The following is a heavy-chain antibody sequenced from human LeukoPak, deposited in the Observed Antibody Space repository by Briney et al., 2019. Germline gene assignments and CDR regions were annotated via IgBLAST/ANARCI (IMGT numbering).Heavy chain of an antibody. Sequence: ASVKVSCKASGYTFTGYYMHWVRQAPGQGLEWMGIINPSGGSTSYAQKFQGRVTMTRDTSTSTVYMELSSLRSEDTAVYYCARDMVVVAATRFNWFDPWGQGTLVTVSS. J-gene: IGHJ5*02. CDR2: INPSGGST. V-gene: IGHV1-46*01. CDR1: GYTFTGYY. D-gene: IGHD2-15*01. CDR3: ARDMVVVAATRFNWFDP.